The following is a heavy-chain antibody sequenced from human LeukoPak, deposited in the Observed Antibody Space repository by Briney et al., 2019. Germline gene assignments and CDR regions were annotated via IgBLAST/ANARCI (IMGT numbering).Heavy chain of an antibody. CDR3: ARDLLPDDY. CDR1: GFTFSDYY. D-gene: IGHD2/OR15-2a*01. J-gene: IGHJ4*02. Sequence: GGSLRLSCAASGFTFSDYYMSWIRQAPGKALEWVSYVSSGSSTIYYADSVKGRFTVSRDNGKRSLYLHMNSLRAEDTAMYYCARDLLPDDYWGQGTLVTVSS. V-gene: IGHV3-11*04. CDR2: VSSGSSTI.